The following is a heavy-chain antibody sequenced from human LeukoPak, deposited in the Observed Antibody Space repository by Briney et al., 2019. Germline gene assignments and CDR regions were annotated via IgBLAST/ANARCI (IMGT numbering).Heavy chain of an antibody. V-gene: IGHV3-30*02. Sequence: QAGGSLRLSCAASGFTFSSYGMHWVRQAPGKGLEWVAVIWYDGSNKYYADSVKGRFTISRDNSKNTLYLQMNSLRAEDTAVYYCAKSTGRVQLWSQGNYWGQGTLVTVSS. CDR1: GFTFSSYG. D-gene: IGHD5-18*01. J-gene: IGHJ4*02. CDR2: IWYDGSNK. CDR3: AKSTGRVQLWSQGNY.